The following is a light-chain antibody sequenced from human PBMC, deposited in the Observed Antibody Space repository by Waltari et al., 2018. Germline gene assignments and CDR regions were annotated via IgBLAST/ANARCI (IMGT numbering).Light chain of an antibody. J-gene: IGLJ2*01. CDR1: SLRSSS. CDR3: NSRDSSGNHLVV. Sequence: SSELTPDPAVSVAFGHPVRITCHGDSLRSSSASWYQQKPGHAPVLVIYGKNNRPSGIPDRFSGSSSGNTASLTITGAQAEDEADYYCNSRDSSGNHLVVFGGGTKLTVL. CDR2: GKN. V-gene: IGLV3-19*01.